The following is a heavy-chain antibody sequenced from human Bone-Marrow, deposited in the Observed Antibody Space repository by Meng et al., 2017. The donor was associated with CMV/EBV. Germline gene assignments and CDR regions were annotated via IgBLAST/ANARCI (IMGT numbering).Heavy chain of an antibody. J-gene: IGHJ4*02. Sequence: GKSLKISCAASGFTFSSYWMSWVRQAPGKGLEWVANIKQDGSEKYYVDSVKGRFTISRDNAKNSLYLQMNSLRVEDTAVYYCARGTLRRSDSWGQGTLVTVSS. D-gene: IGHD3-3*01. CDR1: GFTFSSYW. V-gene: IGHV3-7*01. CDR2: IKQDGSEK. CDR3: ARGTLRRSDS.